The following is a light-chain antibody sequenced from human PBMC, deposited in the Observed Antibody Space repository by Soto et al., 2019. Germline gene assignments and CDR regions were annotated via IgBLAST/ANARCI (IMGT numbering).Light chain of an antibody. CDR2: DAS. J-gene: IGKJ4*01. CDR1: QSLRST. V-gene: IGKV3D-15*01. CDR3: QQFSSYPLT. Sequence: VMTQSPSTLSVSAGDRVTISCRASQSLRSTLGWYQQKPGQAPRLLIYDASSRPTGIPARFSGGGSGTDFTLTISRLEPEDFAVYYCQQFSSYPLTFGGGTKVDIK.